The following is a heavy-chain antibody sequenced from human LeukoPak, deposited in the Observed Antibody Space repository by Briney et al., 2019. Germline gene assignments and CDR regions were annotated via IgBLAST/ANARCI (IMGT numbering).Heavy chain of an antibody. Sequence: SETLSLTCTVSGGSISSSSYYWSWIRQPAGKGLEWIGRIYTSGSTNYNPSLKSRVTISVDTSKNQFSLKLSSVTAADTAVYYCARAQEWFGELWDDYWGQGTLVTVSS. J-gene: IGHJ4*02. D-gene: IGHD3-10*01. CDR3: ARAQEWFGELWDDY. CDR2: IYTSGST. V-gene: IGHV4-61*02. CDR1: GGSISSSSYY.